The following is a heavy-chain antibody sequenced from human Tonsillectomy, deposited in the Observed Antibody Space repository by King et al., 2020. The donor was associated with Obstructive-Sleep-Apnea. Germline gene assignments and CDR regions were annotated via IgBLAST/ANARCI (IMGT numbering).Heavy chain of an antibody. CDR1: GYTFSSYG. CDR2: ISTYNGNT. D-gene: IGHD6-13*01. Sequence: QLVQSGAEVKKPGASVKVSCQASGYTFSSYGITWVRQAPGQGLEWMGWISTYNGNTKYAHKLQDRVTMTTDTATSTAYMELRSLGSDDTAVYYCARYATAVVGSTDYFDYWGQGTLVTVSS. V-gene: IGHV1-18*04. CDR3: ARYATAVVGSTDYFDY. J-gene: IGHJ4*02.